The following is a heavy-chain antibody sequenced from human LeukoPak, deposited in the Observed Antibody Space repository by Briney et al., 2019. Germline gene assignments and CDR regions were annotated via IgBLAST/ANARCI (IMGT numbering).Heavy chain of an antibody. CDR3: ARGGGVVTATPDFDY. J-gene: IGHJ4*02. CDR2: IYPGDSDT. Sequence: GESLKISCMGSGYSFSSQWIGWVRQMPGKGLEWMGLIYPGDSDTRYSPSFQGQVTISADKSISTAYLQWSSLKASDTAMYYRARGGGVVTATPDFDYWGQGTLVTVSS. CDR1: GYSFSSQW. D-gene: IGHD2-15*01. V-gene: IGHV5-51*01.